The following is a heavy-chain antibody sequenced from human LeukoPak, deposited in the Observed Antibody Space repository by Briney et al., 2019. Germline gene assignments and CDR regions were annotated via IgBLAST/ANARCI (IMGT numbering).Heavy chain of an antibody. CDR1: GLSFNNAY. J-gene: IGHJ4*02. D-gene: IGHD6-13*01. Sequence: GGSLRLSCAASGLSFNNAYMCWVRQAPGKGLEWVGRVKSKVDGGTTDYGAPVKGRFTISRDDSRNTLYLQMNSLKTEDTAVYYCTTDAGYTSRWYNYWGQGTLVTVSS. CDR2: VKSKVDGGTT. V-gene: IGHV3-15*01. CDR3: TTDAGYTSRWYNY.